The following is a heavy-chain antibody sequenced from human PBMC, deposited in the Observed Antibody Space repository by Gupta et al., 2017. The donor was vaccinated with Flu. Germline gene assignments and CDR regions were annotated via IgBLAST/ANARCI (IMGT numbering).Heavy chain of an antibody. J-gene: IGHJ3*02. CDR1: GFNFKDYS. V-gene: IGHV3-9*01. CDR3: AKDNFFAFDI. CDR2: IGWNSGGI. Sequence: EVQLVASGGGLVAPGRSLRLSCAASGFNFKDYSMNWVRQAPGKGLEWVSRIGWNSGGIGYADSVKGRFTISRDNAKNSLYLQMNSLRSEDTALYYCAKDNFFAFDIWGRGTMVSVS.